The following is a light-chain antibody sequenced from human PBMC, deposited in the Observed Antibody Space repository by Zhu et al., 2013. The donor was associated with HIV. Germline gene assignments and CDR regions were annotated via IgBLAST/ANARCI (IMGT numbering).Light chain of an antibody. CDR1: QNIGYN. V-gene: IGKV3-11*01. J-gene: IGKJ4*01. Sequence: VLTQSPDTLSVSPGGRASLSCRASQNIGYNLAWYQQKPGQAPKLLMYGASTRATRIPARFSGSGSGTDFTLTISSLEPEDFAVYYCQQRSNWPTFGGGTK. CDR3: QQRSNWPT. CDR2: GAS.